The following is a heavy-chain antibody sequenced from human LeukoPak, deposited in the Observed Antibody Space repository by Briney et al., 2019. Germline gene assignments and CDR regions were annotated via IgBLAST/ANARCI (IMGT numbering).Heavy chain of an antibody. V-gene: IGHV1-69*06. CDR3: ARAPSGLDYFDY. Sequence: EASVKVSCKASGYTFTSYAISWVRQAPGQGLEWMGGIIPIFGTANYAQKFQGRVTITADKSTSTAYMELSSLRSEDTAVYYCARAPSGLDYFDYWGQGTLVTVSS. CDR2: IIPIFGTA. J-gene: IGHJ4*02. D-gene: IGHD3-10*01. CDR1: GYTFTSYA.